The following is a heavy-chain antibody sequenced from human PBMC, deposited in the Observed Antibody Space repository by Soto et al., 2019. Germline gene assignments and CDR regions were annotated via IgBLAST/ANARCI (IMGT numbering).Heavy chain of an antibody. Sequence: PSETLSLTCAVYGGSFSGYYWSWIRQPPGKGLEWIGEINHSGSTNYNPSLKSRVTISVDTSKNQFSLKLSSVTAADTAVYYCARELRYCSGGSCYAYYGMDVWGQGTTVTVYS. CDR3: ARELRYCSGGSCYAYYGMDV. CDR1: GGSFSGYY. CDR2: INHSGST. V-gene: IGHV4-34*01. D-gene: IGHD2-15*01. J-gene: IGHJ6*02.